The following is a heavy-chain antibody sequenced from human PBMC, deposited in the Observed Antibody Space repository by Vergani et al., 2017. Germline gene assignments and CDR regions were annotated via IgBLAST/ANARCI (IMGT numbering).Heavy chain of an antibody. CDR3: ARYRDLVGATPHFDY. CDR1: GFTFSSYS. CDR2: ISSSSSTI. V-gene: IGHV3-48*01. D-gene: IGHD1-26*01. Sequence: EVQLVESGGGLVQPGGSLRLSCAASGFTFSSYSMNWVRQAPGKGLEWVSYISSSSSTIYYADSVKGRFTISRDNAKNSLYLQMNSLRAEDTAVYYCARYRDLVGATPHFDYWGQGTLVTVSS. J-gene: IGHJ4*02.